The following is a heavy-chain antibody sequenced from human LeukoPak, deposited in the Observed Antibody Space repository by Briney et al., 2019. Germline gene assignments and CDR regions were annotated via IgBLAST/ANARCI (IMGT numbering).Heavy chain of an antibody. CDR1: GGTFSSYA. Sequence: SVKVSCKASGGTFSSYAISWVPQAPGQGLESMGGIIPIFGTATYAQKFQGTLTMTRNTSISTAYMELSSLRSEDTAVYYCARGRGNWWLRLRNGYNWFDPWGQGTLVTVSS. V-gene: IGHV1-69*05. CDR3: ARGRGNWWLRLRNGYNWFDP. J-gene: IGHJ5*02. CDR2: IIPIFGTA. D-gene: IGHD5-12*01.